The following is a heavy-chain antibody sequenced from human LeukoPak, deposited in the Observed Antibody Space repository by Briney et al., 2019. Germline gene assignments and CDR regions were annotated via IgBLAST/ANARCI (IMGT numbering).Heavy chain of an antibody. D-gene: IGHD3-10*01. CDR1: GFTVSGNY. J-gene: IGHJ3*02. Sequence: GGSLRLSCAASGFTVSGNYMSWVRQAPGKGLEWVSVIYSGGSTYYADSVKGRFTISRDNSKNTLCLQMNSLRAEDTAVYYCARLSLYYYGSGSFEYDAFDIWGQGTMVTVSS. CDR3: ARLSLYYYGSGSFEYDAFDI. V-gene: IGHV3-66*04. CDR2: IYSGGST.